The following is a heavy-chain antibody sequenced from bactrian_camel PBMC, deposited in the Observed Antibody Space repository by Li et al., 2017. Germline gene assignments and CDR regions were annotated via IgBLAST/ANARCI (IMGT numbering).Heavy chain of an antibody. J-gene: IGHJ4*01. CDR3: AADSRPTIRCWDYDPYEYNN. CDR1: GFNFEKSD. D-gene: IGHD4*01. V-gene: IGHV3S60*01. Sequence: HVQLVESGGGSVQAGGSLRLSCTASGFNFEKSDMGWYRQAPGSDCELVSSISSDGRANAADSVKGRFTASRDNAKNTAYLQMNSLKPEDTTVYYCAADSRPTIRCWDYDPYEYNNWGQGTQVTVS. CDR2: ISSDGRA.